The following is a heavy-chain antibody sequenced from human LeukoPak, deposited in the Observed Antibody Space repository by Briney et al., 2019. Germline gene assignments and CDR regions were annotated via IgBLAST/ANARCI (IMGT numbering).Heavy chain of an antibody. D-gene: IGHD6-6*01. CDR1: GYTFTSYG. CDR3: ARVSSSIAARYYYYYMDV. CDR2: ISAYNGNT. J-gene: IGHJ6*03. V-gene: IGHV1-18*01. Sequence: ASVKVSCKASGYTFTSYGISWVRQAPGQGLEWMGWISAYNGNTNYAQKLQGRVTMTTDTSTSTAYMELRSLRSDDTAVYYCARVSSSIAARYYYYYMDVWGKGTTVTVSS.